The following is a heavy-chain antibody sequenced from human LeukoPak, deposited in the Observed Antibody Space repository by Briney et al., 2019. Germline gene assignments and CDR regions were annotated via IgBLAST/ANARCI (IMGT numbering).Heavy chain of an antibody. CDR3: ARDLRLVTMVRGVIILNH. Sequence: PSETLSLTCTVSGGSISSSSYYWGWIRQPPGKGLEWIGSIYYSGSTYYNPSLKSRVTISVDTSKNQFSLKLSSVTAADTAVYYCARDLRLVTMVRGVIILNHWGQGTLVTVSS. CDR1: GGSISSSSYY. V-gene: IGHV4-39*07. D-gene: IGHD3-10*01. CDR2: IYYSGST. J-gene: IGHJ4*02.